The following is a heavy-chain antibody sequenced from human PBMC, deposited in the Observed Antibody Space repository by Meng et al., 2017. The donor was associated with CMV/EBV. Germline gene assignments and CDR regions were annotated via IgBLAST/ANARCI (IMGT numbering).Heavy chain of an antibody. CDR1: GFTFSSYG. D-gene: IGHD2-2*01. Sequence: GESLKISCAASGFTFSSYGMHWVRQAPGKGLEWVAFIRYDGSNKYYADSVKGRFTISRDNSKNTLYLQMNSLRAEDTAVYYCVNLAGGVPAANYWGQGTLVTVSS. CDR2: IRYDGSNK. J-gene: IGHJ4*02. CDR3: VNLAGGVPAANY. V-gene: IGHV3-30*02.